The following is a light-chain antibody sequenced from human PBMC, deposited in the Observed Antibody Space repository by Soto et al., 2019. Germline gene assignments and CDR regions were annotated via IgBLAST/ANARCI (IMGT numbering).Light chain of an antibody. CDR1: SSDVGGYDY. CDR3: SSYTTSSALV. V-gene: IGLV2-14*01. J-gene: IGLJ2*01. CDR2: EVI. Sequence: QSALTQSASVSGSPEQSITIPCTGTSSDVGGYDYVSWYQQHPGKVPKLIIYEVIKRPSGVSHRFSGSKSGNTASLTISGLQTEDEADYYCSSYTTSSALVFGGGTKVTVL.